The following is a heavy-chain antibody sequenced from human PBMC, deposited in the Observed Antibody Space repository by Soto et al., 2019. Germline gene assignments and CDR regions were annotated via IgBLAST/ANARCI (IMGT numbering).Heavy chain of an antibody. D-gene: IGHD4-4*01. CDR1: GFAFGNYS. CDR3: ATTPVTLQGWFDS. V-gene: IGHV3-21*01. CDR2: VNYAGTYF. J-gene: IGHJ5*01. Sequence: PGGSLRLSCAASGFAFGNYSMNWVRQAPGKGLEWVSSVNYAGTYFLNADSVEGRFTISRDNAANSLYLQMNSLRVEDTAVYYCATTPVTLQGWFDSWGQGTLVTVSS.